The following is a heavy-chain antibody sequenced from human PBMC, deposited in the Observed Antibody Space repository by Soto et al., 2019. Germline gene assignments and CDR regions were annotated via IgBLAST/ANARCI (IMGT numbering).Heavy chain of an antibody. J-gene: IGHJ5*02. V-gene: IGHV1-18*01. CDR3: AKTSGYSSTDNWFDP. Sequence: QVQLVQSGAEVKKPGASVKVSCKASGYTFTSYGISWVRQSPGQGLEWMGWISAYNGNKNNAQKFQGRVAVTTDTSTSTAYMELMNLRSDDTAVYYCAKTSGYSSTDNWFDPWGQGTLVTVSS. D-gene: IGHD6-13*01. CDR1: GYTFTSYG. CDR2: ISAYNGNK.